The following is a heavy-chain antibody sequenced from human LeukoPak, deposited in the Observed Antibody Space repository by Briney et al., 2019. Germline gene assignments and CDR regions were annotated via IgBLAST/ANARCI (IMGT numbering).Heavy chain of an antibody. CDR1: GFVFSDYA. V-gene: IGHV3-23*01. D-gene: IGHD3-16*01. CDR3: AKNGGPHGMDV. CDR2: ISGSGGFT. Sequence: GGSLRLSCAASGFVFSDYAMSWVRQAPGKGLEWVSGISGSGGFTYNGDSVKGRFTISRDNSKNTLYLQMNSLRVEDTAVYYCAKNGGPHGMDVWGQGTTVTVSS. J-gene: IGHJ6*02.